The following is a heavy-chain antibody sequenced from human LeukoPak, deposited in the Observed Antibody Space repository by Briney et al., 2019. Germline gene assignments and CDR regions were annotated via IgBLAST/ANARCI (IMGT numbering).Heavy chain of an antibody. CDR1: GDSISSCGYY. CDR2: IYIGEIA. Sequence: SETLSLTCSVFGDSISSCGYYWTWIRQPAGKELEWIGRIYIGEIANYNSSLKSRVTILVDTSKNQFSLKLSSVTAADTAMYFCARSRERICSNPPCYVDLQATWGQGTLVTVSP. D-gene: IGHD2-2*01. CDR3: ARSRERICSNPPCYVDLQAT. J-gene: IGHJ4*02. V-gene: IGHV4-61*02.